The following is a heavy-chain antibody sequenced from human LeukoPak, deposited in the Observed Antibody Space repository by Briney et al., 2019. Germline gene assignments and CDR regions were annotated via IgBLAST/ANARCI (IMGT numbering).Heavy chain of an antibody. V-gene: IGHV1-46*01. J-gene: IGHJ3*02. CDR2: INPSGGST. D-gene: IGHD2-15*01. Sequence: ASVTVSCKASGYTFTSYYMHWVRQAPGQGLEWMGIINPSGGSTSYAQKFQGRVTMTRDTSTSTVYMELSSLRSEDTAVYYCARQDIVVVGAFDIWGQGTMVTVSS. CDR1: GYTFTSYY. CDR3: ARQDIVVVGAFDI.